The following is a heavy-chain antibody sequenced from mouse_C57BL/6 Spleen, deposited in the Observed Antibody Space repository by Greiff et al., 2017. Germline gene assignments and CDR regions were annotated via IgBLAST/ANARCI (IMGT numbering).Heavy chain of an antibody. V-gene: IGHV14-4*01. CDR1: GFNIKDDY. D-gene: IGHD1-1*01. J-gene: IGHJ3*01. CDR3: ATGGTRVDGFAY. Sequence: EVKLQESGAELVRPGASVKLSCTASGFNIKDDYMHWVKQRPEQGLEWIGWIDPENGDTEYASKFQGKATITADTATNTAYLQISSLTSEDTAVYYCATGGTRVDGFAYWGQGTLVTVSA. CDR2: IDPENGDT.